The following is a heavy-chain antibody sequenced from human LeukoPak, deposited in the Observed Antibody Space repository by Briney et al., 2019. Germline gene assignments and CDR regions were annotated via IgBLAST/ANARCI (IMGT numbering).Heavy chain of an antibody. J-gene: IGHJ4*02. Sequence: GGSLRLSCAASGFTFSDYYMSWIRQAPGKGLEWVSYISSSGSTIYYADSVKGRFTISRDNAKNSLYLQMNSLRAEDTAVYYCARMYYDILTGYYFGYWGQGTLVTVSS. CDR3: ARMYYDILTGYYFGY. CDR2: ISSSGSTI. CDR1: GFTFSDYY. V-gene: IGHV3-11*01. D-gene: IGHD3-9*01.